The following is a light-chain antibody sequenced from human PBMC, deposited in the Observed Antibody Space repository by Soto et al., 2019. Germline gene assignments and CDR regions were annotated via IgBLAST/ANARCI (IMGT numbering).Light chain of an antibody. V-gene: IGKV3-11*01. CDR1: QNVDIY. Sequence: ETVLTQSPATLSLSPGERATLSCRASQNVDIYLAWYQQKPGQAPRLLIYDASNRATGVPPRFSGSGSGTDFTLTISSLEPEDFALYYYQQRRNYPPLTFGQGTRLEIK. CDR2: DAS. CDR3: QQRRNYPPLT. J-gene: IGKJ5*01.